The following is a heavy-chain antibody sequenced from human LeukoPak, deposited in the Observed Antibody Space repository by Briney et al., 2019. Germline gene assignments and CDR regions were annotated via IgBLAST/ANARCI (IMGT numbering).Heavy chain of an antibody. CDR1: GFTFSNYG. D-gene: IGHD3-22*01. J-gene: IGHJ4*02. Sequence: PGKSLRLSCAASGFTFSNYGMHWVRQAPGKGLEWVAVISYDGAYKYYADSVKGRFTISRDNSQNTLFLQMNSLRAEDTAVYYCAKDRFYDSSGYPRGVVDYWGQGTLVTVSS. CDR3: AKDRFYDSSGYPRGVVDY. V-gene: IGHV3-30*18. CDR2: ISYDGAYK.